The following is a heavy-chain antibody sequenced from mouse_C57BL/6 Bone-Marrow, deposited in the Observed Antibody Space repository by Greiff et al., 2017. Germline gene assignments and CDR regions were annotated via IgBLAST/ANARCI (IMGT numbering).Heavy chain of an antibody. V-gene: IGHV1-61*01. J-gene: IGHJ3*01. Sequence: QVQLQQPGAELVRPGSSVKLSCKASGYTFTSYWMDWVKQRPGQGLEWIGNIYPSDSETHYNQKFKDKATLTVDKSSSTAYMQLSSLTSEDSAVYYCAIPGTGPWFAYWGQGTLVTVSA. CDR3: AIPGTGPWFAY. CDR1: GYTFTSYW. CDR2: IYPSDSET. D-gene: IGHD4-1*01.